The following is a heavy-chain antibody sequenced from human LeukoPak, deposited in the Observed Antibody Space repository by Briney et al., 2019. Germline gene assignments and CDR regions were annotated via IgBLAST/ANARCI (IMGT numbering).Heavy chain of an antibody. CDR2: IRYDGSNK. Sequence: GGSLRLSCAASGFTFSSYGMHWVRQAPGKGLEWVAFIRYDGSNKYYADSVKGRFTISRDNYKKTLFLQMNSLRAEDTAVYYCARDHYSSGPYYMDVWGKGTTVTVSS. CDR3: ARDHYSSGPYYMDV. D-gene: IGHD6-19*01. J-gene: IGHJ6*03. CDR1: GFTFSSYG. V-gene: IGHV3-30*02.